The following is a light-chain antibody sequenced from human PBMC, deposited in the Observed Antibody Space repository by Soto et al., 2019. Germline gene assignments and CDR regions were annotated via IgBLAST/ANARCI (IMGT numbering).Light chain of an antibody. V-gene: IGKV3-20*01. CDR3: QQYDRSPGT. Sequence: EVVLTQSPGTLSLSPGERATLSCRASQSITRNYLAWYQQKPGQAPRLLIHGASRRATGIPDRFSGSGSGTDFTLTISRLEPEDFAVYYCQQYDRSPGTFGQGTEVEI. CDR2: GAS. J-gene: IGKJ1*01. CDR1: QSITRNY.